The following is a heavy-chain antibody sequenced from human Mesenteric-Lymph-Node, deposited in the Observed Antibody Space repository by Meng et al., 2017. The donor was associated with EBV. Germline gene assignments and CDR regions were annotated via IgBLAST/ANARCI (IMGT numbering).Heavy chain of an antibody. CDR1: WYSLRNTRCY. V-gene: IGHV4-61*01. J-gene: IGHJ5*02. CDR3: ARVSGPYYSPWFDP. CDR2: IFNSGST. Sequence: QGLCPGLVKAPEHLSHPRTVSWYSLRNTRCYWSWIRQPPGRGLEWIGYIFNSGSTNYNPSLRSRATISVDTSRNQFSLTLNSVTAADTAVYYCARVSGPYYSPWFDPWGQGSLVTVSS. D-gene: IGHD2/OR15-2a*01.